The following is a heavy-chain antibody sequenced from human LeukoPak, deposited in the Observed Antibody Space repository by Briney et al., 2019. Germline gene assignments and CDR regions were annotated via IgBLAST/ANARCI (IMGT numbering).Heavy chain of an antibody. V-gene: IGHV3-11*01. Sequence: GGSLRLSCAASGFTFSDYYMSWIRQAPGKGLEWVSYISSSGSIIYYADSVKGRFTISRDNSKNTLYLQMNSLRAEDTAVYYCARGQYSSSWYYFDYWGQGTLVTVSS. CDR1: GFTFSDYY. D-gene: IGHD6-13*01. CDR2: ISSSGSII. CDR3: ARGQYSSSWYYFDY. J-gene: IGHJ4*02.